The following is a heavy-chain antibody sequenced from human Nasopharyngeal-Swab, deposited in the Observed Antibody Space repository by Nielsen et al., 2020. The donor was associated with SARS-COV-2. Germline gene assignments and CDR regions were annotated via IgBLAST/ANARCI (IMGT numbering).Heavy chain of an antibody. CDR2: ISGADDST. CDR3: AKDRDSGDDSGEYYHYYGMDV. CDR1: GFIFKNYA. J-gene: IGHJ6*02. Sequence: GGSLRLSCSASGFIFKNYAMNWVRQAPGRGLEWVSAISGADDSTKYADSVKGRFTISRDNSKNTLDLQMNGLRAEDTAMYYCAKDRDSGDDSGEYYHYYGMDVWGQGTSVTVS. D-gene: IGHD5-12*01. V-gene: IGHV3-23*01.